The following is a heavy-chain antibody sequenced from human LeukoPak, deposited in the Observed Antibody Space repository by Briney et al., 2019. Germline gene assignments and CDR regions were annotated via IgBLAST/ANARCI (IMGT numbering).Heavy chain of an antibody. CDR3: ARDMRGLWFGELLSNDAFDI. D-gene: IGHD3-10*01. Sequence: ASVKVSCKVSGYTLTELSMHWVRQAPGKGLEWMGGFDPEDGETIYAQKFQGRVTMTEDTSTDTAYMELSSLRSEDTAVYYCARDMRGLWFGELLSNDAFDIWGQGTMVTVSS. CDR2: FDPEDGET. V-gene: IGHV1-24*01. J-gene: IGHJ3*02. CDR1: GYTLTELS.